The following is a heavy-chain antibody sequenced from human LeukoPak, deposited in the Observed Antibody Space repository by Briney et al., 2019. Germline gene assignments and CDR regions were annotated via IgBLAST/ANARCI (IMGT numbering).Heavy chain of an antibody. V-gene: IGHV3-23*01. CDR1: GFSFSAYP. CDR2: ISASGDVT. D-gene: IGHD2-2*01. CDR3: ARAPVEPAARTPIIDY. J-gene: IGHJ4*02. Sequence: GGSLRLSCAASGFSFSAYPMGWVRQAPGKGLQWLSGISASGDVTFHADRVKGRFAISRDNSKNTLYLQMNSLRAEDTAVYYCARAPVEPAARTPIIDYWGQGTLVTVSS.